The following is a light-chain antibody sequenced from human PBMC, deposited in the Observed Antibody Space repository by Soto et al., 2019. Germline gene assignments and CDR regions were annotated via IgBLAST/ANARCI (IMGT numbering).Light chain of an antibody. J-gene: IGKJ5*01. CDR2: GAS. V-gene: IGKV3-15*01. Sequence: EIVMTQSPSTLSVSPGERATLSCRASQSVSSKLAWYQQKPGQAPRLLIYGASTRATGIPARFSGSGSGTEFTLTISSLQSEDFAVYYCQKRGNWPQFGQGTRLEIK. CDR3: QKRGNWPQ. CDR1: QSVSSK.